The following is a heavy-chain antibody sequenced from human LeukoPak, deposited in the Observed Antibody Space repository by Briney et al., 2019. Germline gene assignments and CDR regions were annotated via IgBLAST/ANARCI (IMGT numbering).Heavy chain of an antibody. CDR3: ARDGGLEYSSSFYYYYYMDV. J-gene: IGHJ6*03. CDR1: GGSISSGSYY. V-gene: IGHV4-61*02. CDR2: IYTSGSA. Sequence: PSETLSLTCTVSGGSISSGSYYWSWIRQPTGKRLEWIGRIYTSGSANYNPSLKSRVTISVDTSKNQFSLKLSSVTAADTAVYYCARDGGLEYSSSFYYYYYMDVWGKGTTVTVSS. D-gene: IGHD6-6*01.